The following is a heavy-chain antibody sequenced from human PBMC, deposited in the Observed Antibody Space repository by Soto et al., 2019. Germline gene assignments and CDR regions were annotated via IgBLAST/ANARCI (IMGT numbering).Heavy chain of an antibody. D-gene: IGHD4-17*01. Sequence: EVQLVESGGGLIQPGGSLRLSCAASGFTGSNNYMSWVRQAPGKGLEWVSVVYSDGSTYYADSVKGRFTISRDNSKNTVYLQMNSLRAEDTAVYYCARGATVVTPKSDDYWGQGTLVTVSS. J-gene: IGHJ4*02. V-gene: IGHV3-53*01. CDR3: ARGATVVTPKSDDY. CDR1: GFTGSNNY. CDR2: VYSDGST.